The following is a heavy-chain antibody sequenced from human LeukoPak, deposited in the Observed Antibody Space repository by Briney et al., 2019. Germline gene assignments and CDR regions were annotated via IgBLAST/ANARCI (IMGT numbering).Heavy chain of an antibody. Sequence: GGSLRLSCPASGFTFSSYAMSWVRQAPGKGLEWVSAISGPAGSWDYADSVKGRFTISRDNSKNTLFLQMNSLRADDTAIYYCAKKVGLVSAPLYYFDVWGQGTLVTVSS. CDR1: GFTFSSYA. J-gene: IGHJ4*02. D-gene: IGHD5/OR15-5a*01. CDR2: ISGPAGSW. V-gene: IGHV3-23*01. CDR3: AKKVGLVSAPLYYFDV.